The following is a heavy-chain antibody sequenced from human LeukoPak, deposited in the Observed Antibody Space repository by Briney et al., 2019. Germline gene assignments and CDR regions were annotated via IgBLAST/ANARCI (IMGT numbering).Heavy chain of an antibody. V-gene: IGHV4-59*01. CDR3: ARVGCSSTSCWTWLDP. J-gene: IGHJ5*02. CDR1: GGSISSYY. D-gene: IGHD2-2*01. CDR2: ISYSGST. Sequence: SETLSLTCTVSGGSISSYYWSWIRQPPGKGLEWIGYISYSGSTNYNPSLKSRVTISVDTSKNQFSLKLSSVTAADTAVYYCARVGCSSTSCWTWLDPWGQGTLVTVSS.